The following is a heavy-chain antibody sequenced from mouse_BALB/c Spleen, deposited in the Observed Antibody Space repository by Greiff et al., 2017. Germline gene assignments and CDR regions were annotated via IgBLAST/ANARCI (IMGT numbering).Heavy chain of an antibody. D-gene: IGHD2-4*01. CDR1: GYAFSSSW. J-gene: IGHJ3*01. CDR2: IYPGDGDT. V-gene: IGHV1-82*01. CDR3: ARGDYDYAWFAY. Sequence: VQLQQSGPELVKPGASVKISCKASGYAFSSSWMNWVKQRPGQGLEWIGRIYPGDGDTNYNGKFKGKATLTADKSSSTAYMQLSSLTSVDSAVYFCARGDYDYAWFAYWGQGTLVTVSA.